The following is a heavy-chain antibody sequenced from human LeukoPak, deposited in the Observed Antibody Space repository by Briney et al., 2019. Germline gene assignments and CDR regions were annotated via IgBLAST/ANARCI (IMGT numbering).Heavy chain of an antibody. D-gene: IGHD2-8*02. J-gene: IGHJ4*01. CDR3: VRDGGYTGGWTYGAGDY. V-gene: IGHV3-30*19. CDR1: GFTFSSYG. Sequence: PGRSLRLSCAASGFTFSSYGMHWVRQAPGKGLECVAVISNDGNDKYYADSVKGRFSISRDNSKNTLYLQMSSLRSDDAAVYYCVRDGGYTGGWTYGAGDYWGQGTLVTVSS. CDR2: ISNDGNDK.